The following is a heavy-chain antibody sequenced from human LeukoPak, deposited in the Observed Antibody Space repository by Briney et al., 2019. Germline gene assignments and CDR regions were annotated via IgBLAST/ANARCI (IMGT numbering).Heavy chain of an antibody. V-gene: IGHV4-34*01. CDR1: GGSFSGYY. D-gene: IGHD1-26*01. CDR2: INHSGST. CDR3: ARDRNSGSYYDWFDP. J-gene: IGHJ5*02. Sequence: SETLSLTCAVYGGSFSGYYWSWIRQPPGKGLECVGEINHSGSTNYNPSLKSRVTISVDTSKNQFSLKLSSVTAADTAVYYCARDRNSGSYYDWFDPWGQGTLVTVSS.